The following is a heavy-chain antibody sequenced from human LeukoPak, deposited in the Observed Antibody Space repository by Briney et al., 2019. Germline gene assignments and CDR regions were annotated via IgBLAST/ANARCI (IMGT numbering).Heavy chain of an antibody. J-gene: IGHJ4*02. Sequence: PGGSLRLSCAAPGFIFDNYAIHWVHQAPGKGLEWVSLISGDGGSTFYADSVRGRFTISRDNTRKSLSLQKISLRSEDTALYYCARESETSGWYDYWGQGTLVTVSS. CDR3: ARESETSGWYDY. CDR1: GFIFDNYA. D-gene: IGHD6-19*01. CDR2: ISGDGGST. V-gene: IGHV3-43*02.